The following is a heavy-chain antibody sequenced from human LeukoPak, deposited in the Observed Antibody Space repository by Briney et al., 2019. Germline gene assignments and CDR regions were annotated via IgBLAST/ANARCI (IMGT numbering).Heavy chain of an antibody. D-gene: IGHD6-19*01. CDR2: ISDSGST. J-gene: IGHJ4*02. V-gene: IGHV4-59*01. CDR1: GLSISIYY. Sequence: PSETLSLTCTVSGLSISIYYWNWIRQPPGKGPEWIGYISDSGSTNYNPSLKSRLTISVDTSKNQFSLKLNSVTAADTAIYYCARISSDWYPDYWGQGTLVTVSS. CDR3: ARISSDWYPDY.